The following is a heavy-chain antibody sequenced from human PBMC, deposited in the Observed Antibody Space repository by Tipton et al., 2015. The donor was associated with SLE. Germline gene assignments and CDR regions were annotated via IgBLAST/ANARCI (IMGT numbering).Heavy chain of an antibody. CDR2: IGTAGDT. Sequence: SLRLSCAASGFTFSSYDMHWVRQATGKGLEWVSAIGTAGDTYYPGSVKGRFTISRENAKNSLYLQMNSLRAGDTAVYYCARESADTAMGGAFDIWGQGTMVTVSS. V-gene: IGHV3-13*04. CDR1: GFTFSSYD. D-gene: IGHD5-18*01. CDR3: ARESADTAMGGAFDI. J-gene: IGHJ3*02.